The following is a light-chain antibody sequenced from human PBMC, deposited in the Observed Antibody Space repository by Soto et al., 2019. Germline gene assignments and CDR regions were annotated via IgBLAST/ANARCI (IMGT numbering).Light chain of an antibody. Sequence: EIVMTQSPATLSVSPGESATLSCRASQSVSSNLAWYQQKPGQAPRLLIYGASTRATGIPARFSGSGSGTEFTLTISSLQSEDFAVYYCQQYNNWHPLTFGGGTKVDIK. J-gene: IGKJ4*01. V-gene: IGKV3-15*01. CDR2: GAS. CDR1: QSVSSN. CDR3: QQYNNWHPLT.